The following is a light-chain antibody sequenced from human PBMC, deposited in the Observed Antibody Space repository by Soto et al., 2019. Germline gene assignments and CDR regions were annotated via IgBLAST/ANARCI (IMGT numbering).Light chain of an antibody. V-gene: IGKV4-1*01. CDR1: QSVLYSSNNKNH. CDR2: WAS. CDR3: QQYYSTLGT. J-gene: IGKJ1*01. Sequence: DIVMTQSPDSLAVSLGERATINCKSSQSVLYSSNNKNHLAWYQQKPGQPPKLLIYWASTRESGVPDRFSGSWSGKDFTLTISSLQAEDVEVYYCQQYYSTLGTFGQGTKVEIK.